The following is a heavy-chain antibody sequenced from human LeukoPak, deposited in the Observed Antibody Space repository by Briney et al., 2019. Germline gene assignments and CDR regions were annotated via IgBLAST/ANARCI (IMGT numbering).Heavy chain of an antibody. D-gene: IGHD5-24*01. CDR1: GGSISGHY. CDR2: IDYSGST. Sequence: SETLSLTCSVSGGSISGHYWSWIRQPPGKGLEWIGYIDYSGSTNNNPSLKSRVTISVDTSNNQLSLKLTSVTAADTAVYYCARESPIRDGYFYYYYMDVWGKGTTVTISS. CDR3: ARESPIRDGYFYYYYMDV. J-gene: IGHJ6*03. V-gene: IGHV4-59*11.